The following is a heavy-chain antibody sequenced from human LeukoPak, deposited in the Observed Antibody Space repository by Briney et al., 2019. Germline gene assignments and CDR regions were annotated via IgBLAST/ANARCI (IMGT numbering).Heavy chain of an antibody. Sequence: PSETLSLTCTVSGGSISSYYWSWIRQPAGKGLEWIGRIDTSGNTNYKPSLKSRVTMSVDTSKNQFSLKLNSVTAADTAVYYCARVSSSWYQDWYFDLWGRGTLVTASS. CDR2: IDTSGNT. D-gene: IGHD6-13*01. CDR3: ARVSSSWYQDWYFDL. CDR1: GGSISSYY. V-gene: IGHV4-4*07. J-gene: IGHJ2*01.